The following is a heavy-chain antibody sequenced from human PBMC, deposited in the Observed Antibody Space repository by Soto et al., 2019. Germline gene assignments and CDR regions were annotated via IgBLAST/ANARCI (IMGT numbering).Heavy chain of an antibody. V-gene: IGHV3-48*02. CDR1: GFTFSLYP. CDR2: ISPSNTTI. J-gene: IGHJ3*01. Sequence: QLVESGGGLVQPGGSLRLSCAASGFTFSLYPMNWVRQAPGKGLEWLSYISPSNTTIYYEDSVKGRFTISRDNAKDSLELQMNGLRDDDTAVYYCARVGRGFCSSARCYTDGFDLWGQGTVVTVST. CDR3: ARVGRGFCSSARCYTDGFDL. D-gene: IGHD2-2*01.